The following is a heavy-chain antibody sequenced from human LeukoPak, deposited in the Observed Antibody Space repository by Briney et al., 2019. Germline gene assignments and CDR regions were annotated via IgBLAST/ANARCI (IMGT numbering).Heavy chain of an antibody. D-gene: IGHD2-15*01. Sequence: PGGSLRLSCAASGFNFNDYAMTWVRQAPGKGLEWVSGISGGSGNRDYGDSVKGRFTISRDNSKSTLYLQMSGLRAEDTAVYYCAKDEGYCSGGSCYRFFDYWGQGTLVTVSS. CDR3: AKDEGYCSGGSCYRFFDY. CDR1: GFNFNDYA. V-gene: IGHV3-23*01. J-gene: IGHJ4*02. CDR2: ISGGSGNR.